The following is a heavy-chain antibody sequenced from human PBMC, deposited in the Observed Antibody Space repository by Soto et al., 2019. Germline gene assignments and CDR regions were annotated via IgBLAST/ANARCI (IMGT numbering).Heavy chain of an antibody. CDR1: GFTFTSSA. D-gene: IGHD3-9*01. Sequence: SVKVSCTASGFTFTSSAVQWVRQARGQRLEWIGWIVVGSGNTNYAQKFQERVTITRDMSTGTAYMELSSLRSEDTAVYYCAAGYFVDYYYYYGMDVWGQGTTVTVSS. J-gene: IGHJ6*02. CDR3: AAGYFVDYYYYYGMDV. V-gene: IGHV1-58*01. CDR2: IVVGSGNT.